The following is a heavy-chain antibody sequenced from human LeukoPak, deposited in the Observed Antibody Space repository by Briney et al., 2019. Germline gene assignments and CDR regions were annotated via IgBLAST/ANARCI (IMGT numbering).Heavy chain of an antibody. CDR1: GYSFTNYW. Sequence: GESLKISCKGSGYSFTNYWIGWVRQVPGKGLEWMGIIYPDDSDTRYSPSFQGQVTISADKSISTAYLQWSSLKASDTAIYYCARHLSYYYYMDVWGKGTTVTVSS. CDR3: ARHLSYYYYMDV. V-gene: IGHV5-51*01. J-gene: IGHJ6*03. CDR2: IYPDDSDT.